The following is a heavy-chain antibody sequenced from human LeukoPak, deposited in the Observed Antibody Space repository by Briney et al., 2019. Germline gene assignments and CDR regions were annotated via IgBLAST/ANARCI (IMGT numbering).Heavy chain of an antibody. CDR3: AKDDAKYYYGLGSYYKFDY. CDR2: ISGSGDST. Sequence: GGSLRLSCAASGFTFINFAMSWVRQAPGKGLEWVSAISGSGDSTYYADSVKGRFTISRDNSKNTLYLQMNSLRAEDTAVYYCAKDDAKYYYGLGSYYKFDYWGQGTLVTVSS. V-gene: IGHV3-23*01. D-gene: IGHD3-10*01. J-gene: IGHJ4*02. CDR1: GFTFINFA.